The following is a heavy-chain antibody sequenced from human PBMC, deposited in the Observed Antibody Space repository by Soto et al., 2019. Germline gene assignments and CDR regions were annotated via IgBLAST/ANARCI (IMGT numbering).Heavy chain of an antibody. Sequence: LRLSCAASGFTVSSYAMSWVRQAPGKGLEWVSAISGSGGSTYYADSVKGRFTISRDNSKNTLYLQMNSLRAEDTAVYYCAKVPRIALVISAVGFDYLGQGALDTVSS. CDR2: ISGSGGST. CDR1: GFTVSSYA. J-gene: IGHJ4*02. D-gene: IGHD3-22*01. V-gene: IGHV3-23*01. CDR3: AKVPRIALVISAVGFDY.